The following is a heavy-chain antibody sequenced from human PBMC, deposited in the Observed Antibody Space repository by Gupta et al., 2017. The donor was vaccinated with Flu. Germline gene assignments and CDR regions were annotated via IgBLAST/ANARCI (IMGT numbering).Heavy chain of an antibody. CDR3: ARRPFWSGQWKHSFDS. CDR1: GDIFSSHG. D-gene: IGHD3-3*01. V-gene: IGHV1-69*01. Sequence: QVQLAQSGAEVKRPGSSVKVSCKASGDIFSSHGISWGRHAPGQGLEWMGGPIPLIGTAIYAQRFQGRVTITADESTSTVYMDLSSLRSDDSAVYYCARRPFWSGQWKHSFDSWGQGTLVTVSS. J-gene: IGHJ4*02. CDR2: PIPLIGTA.